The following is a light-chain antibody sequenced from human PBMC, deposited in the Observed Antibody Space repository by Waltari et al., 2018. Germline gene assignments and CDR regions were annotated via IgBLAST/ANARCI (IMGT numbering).Light chain of an antibody. V-gene: IGKV3D-15*01. CDR2: GAS. J-gene: IGKJ2*01. CDR3: QQYNNWPPYI. Sequence: ETVMTQSPTTLSLSPGDRATLSCRASQSVSTNLAWYQQKPGQAPRLLIYGASIMATGVPARFSGPGAGTEFTLTISSLQSEDFAVYYCQQYNNWPPYIFGQGSQLEI. CDR1: QSVSTN.